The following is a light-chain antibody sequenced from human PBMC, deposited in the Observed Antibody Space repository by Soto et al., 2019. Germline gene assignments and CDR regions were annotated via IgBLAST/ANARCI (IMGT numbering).Light chain of an antibody. J-gene: IGLJ1*01. Sequence: SVLTQPPSTSGTPGQRVTISCSVSRSNIGSNTVTWYQQLPGTAPKLLIYSNNQRPSGVPDRFSGSKSGTSASLAISELQSEDEADYYCAVWDDSLNGSYVFGTGTKVTVL. CDR3: AVWDDSLNGSYV. CDR2: SNN. CDR1: RSNIGSNT. V-gene: IGLV1-44*01.